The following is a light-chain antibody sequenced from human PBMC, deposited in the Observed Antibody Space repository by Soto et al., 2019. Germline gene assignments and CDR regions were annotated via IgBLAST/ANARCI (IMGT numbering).Light chain of an antibody. CDR3: QQRSNWPPEVT. J-gene: IGKJ3*01. Sequence: EIVLTQSQDTLSLSPGERATLSCRASQSVRSSLAWYQQKPGQAPRLLIYDASNRATGIPARFSGSGSGTDFTLTISSLEPEDFAVYYCQQRSNWPPEVTFGPGNKVDIK. V-gene: IGKV3-11*01. CDR2: DAS. CDR1: QSVRSS.